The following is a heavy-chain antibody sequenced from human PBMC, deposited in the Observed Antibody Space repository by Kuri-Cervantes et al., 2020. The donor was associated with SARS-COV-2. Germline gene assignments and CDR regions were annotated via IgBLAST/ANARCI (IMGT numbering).Heavy chain of an antibody. V-gene: IGHV3-23*01. D-gene: IGHD5-18*01. CDR2: ISGSGGST. CDR1: GFTFSSYA. CDR3: TTDLGRVDTAMVYYFDY. J-gene: IGHJ4*02. Sequence: LSLTCAASGFTFSSYAMSWVRQAPGKGLEWVSAISGSGGSTYYADSVKGRFTISRDNSKNTLYLQMNSLKTEDTAVYYCTTDLGRVDTAMVYYFDYWGQGTLVTVSS.